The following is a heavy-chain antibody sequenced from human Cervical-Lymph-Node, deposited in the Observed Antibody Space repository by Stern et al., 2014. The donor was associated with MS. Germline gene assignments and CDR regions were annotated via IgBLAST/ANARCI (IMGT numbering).Heavy chain of an antibody. CDR1: GFTFRSYG. Sequence: VQLEESGGGVVQPGRSLRLSCAASGFTFRSYGMHWVRQAPGKGLEWVAVIWYDGSNKYYADSVKGRFTISRDNSKNTLYLQMNSLRAEDTAVYYCAREHYDSSGFGAFDIWGQGTMVTVSS. CDR3: AREHYDSSGFGAFDI. V-gene: IGHV3-33*01. CDR2: IWYDGSNK. J-gene: IGHJ3*02. D-gene: IGHD3-22*01.